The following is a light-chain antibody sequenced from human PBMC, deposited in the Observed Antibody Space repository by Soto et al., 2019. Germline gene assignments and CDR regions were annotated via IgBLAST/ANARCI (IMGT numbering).Light chain of an antibody. V-gene: IGLV1-51*01. J-gene: IGLJ2*01. CDR1: RSNIGTNF. CDR2: DND. Sequence: QSLLTQPPSVSAAPGQKVTISCSGSRSNIGTNFVSWYQQLPGSAPKLLIHDNDQRASGIPDRFSGSKSGTSATLGITGLQTGDEADYYCGTWDTSLSTGLFGGGTKLTVL. CDR3: GTWDTSLSTGL.